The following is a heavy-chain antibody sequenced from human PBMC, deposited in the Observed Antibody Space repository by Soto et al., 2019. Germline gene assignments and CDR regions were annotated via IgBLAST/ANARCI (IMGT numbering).Heavy chain of an antibody. V-gene: IGHV3-30*18. D-gene: IGHD6-13*01. CDR1: GFTFSSYG. Sequence: GGSLRLSCAASGFTFSSYGMHWVRQAPGKGLEWVAVISYDGSNKYYADSVNGRFTISSDNSQNTLYLQMNSLRAEDTAVYCCAKDLMASSSWFDYYGMDVWGQGTTVTVSS. CDR3: AKDLMASSSWFDYYGMDV. J-gene: IGHJ6*02. CDR2: ISYDGSNK.